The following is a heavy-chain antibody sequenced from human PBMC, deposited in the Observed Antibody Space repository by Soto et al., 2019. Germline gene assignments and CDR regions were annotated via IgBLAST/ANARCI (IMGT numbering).Heavy chain of an antibody. J-gene: IGHJ6*02. CDR3: ASVRIAASYYYYYYGMDV. D-gene: IGHD6-13*01. Sequence: QVQLVQSGAEVKKPGSSVKVSCKASGGTFSSYAISWVRQAPGQGLEWMGGIIPIFGTANYAQKFQGRVTITADESTSTADMELSSLRSEDTAVYYCASVRIAASYYYYYYGMDVWGQGTTVTVSS. CDR1: GGTFSSYA. V-gene: IGHV1-69*01. CDR2: IIPIFGTA.